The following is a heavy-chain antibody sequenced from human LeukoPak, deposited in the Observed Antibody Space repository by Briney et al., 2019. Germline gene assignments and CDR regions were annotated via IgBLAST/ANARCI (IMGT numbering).Heavy chain of an antibody. Sequence: PGGSLRLSCAASGFTFSSYSMNWVRQAPGKGLEWVSSISSSSSYIYYADSVKGRFTISRDNAKNSLYLQMNSLRAEDTAVYYCARESHSYGYNYYYYYYMDVWDKGTPVTVSS. D-gene: IGHD5-18*01. CDR1: GFTFSSYS. CDR3: ARESHSYGYNYYYYYYMDV. CDR2: ISSSSSYI. V-gene: IGHV3-21*01. J-gene: IGHJ6*03.